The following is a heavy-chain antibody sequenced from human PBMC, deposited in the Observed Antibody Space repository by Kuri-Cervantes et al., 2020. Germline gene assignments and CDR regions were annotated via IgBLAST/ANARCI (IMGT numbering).Heavy chain of an antibody. CDR2: INTNTGNP. CDR1: GYTFTSYA. D-gene: IGHD2-2*01. J-gene: IGHJ6*02. Sequence: ASVKVSCKASGYTFTSYAMNWVRQAPGQGLEWMGWINTNTGNPTYAQGFTGRFVFSLDTSVSTAYLQISSLKAEDTAVHYCARGGYCSSTSCPREYYYYAMDVWGQGTTVTVSS. V-gene: IGHV7-4-1*02. CDR3: ARGGYCSSTSCPREYYYYAMDV.